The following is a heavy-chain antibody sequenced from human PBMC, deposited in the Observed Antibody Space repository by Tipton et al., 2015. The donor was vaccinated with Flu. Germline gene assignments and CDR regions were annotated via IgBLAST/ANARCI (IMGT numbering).Heavy chain of an antibody. CDR1: GASINNYY. J-gene: IGHJ4*02. CDR2: ISYSGST. CDR3: ARLSSNWYHQLDN. Sequence: TLSLTCTVSGASINNYYWSWIRQSPGKGLEWIGYISYSGSTNYNPSLKSRVTISVDTSKNQFSLKLSSVTAADTAVYYCARLSSNWYHQLDNWGQGTLVTVSS. V-gene: IGHV4-59*01. D-gene: IGHD6-13*01.